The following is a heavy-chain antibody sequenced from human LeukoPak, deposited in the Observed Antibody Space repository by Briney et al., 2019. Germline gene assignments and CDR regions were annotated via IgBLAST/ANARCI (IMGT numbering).Heavy chain of an antibody. V-gene: IGHV4-30-4*01. CDR2: IYYSGST. J-gene: IGHJ5*02. CDR3: ARVYDYGDYANWFDP. CDR1: GGSISSGDYY. D-gene: IGHD4-17*01. Sequence: PSETLSLTCTVSGGSISSGDYYWSWIRQPPGKGLEWIVYIYYSGSTYYNPSLKSRVTISVDTSKNQFSLKLSSVTAADTAVYYCARVYDYGDYANWFDPWGQGTLVTVSS.